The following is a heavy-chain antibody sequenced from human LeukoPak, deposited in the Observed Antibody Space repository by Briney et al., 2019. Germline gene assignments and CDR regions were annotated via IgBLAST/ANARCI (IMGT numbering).Heavy chain of an antibody. V-gene: IGHV4-30-4*01. CDR2: IYYSGST. Sequence: SETLSLTCTVSGGSISSGDYYWSWIRQPPGKGLEWIGYIYYSGSTYYNPSLKSRVTISVDTSKNQFSLKLSSVTAADTAVYYCARVPRDHDILTGYYIGWAFDIXXQGTMVTVSS. D-gene: IGHD3-9*01. CDR1: GGSISSGDYY. CDR3: ARVPRDHDILTGYYIGWAFDI. J-gene: IGHJ3*02.